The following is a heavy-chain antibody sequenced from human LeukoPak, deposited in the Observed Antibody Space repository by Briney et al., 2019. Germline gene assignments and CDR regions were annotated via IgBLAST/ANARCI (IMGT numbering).Heavy chain of an antibody. V-gene: IGHV3-23*01. CDR3: AKSSRSPQYYYYGMDV. D-gene: IGHD2-2*01. CDR2: ISGSGGST. CDR1: GFTFSSYA. Sequence: PGGSLRLSCAASGFTFSSYAMSWVRQAPGKGLEWVSAISGSGGSTYYADSVKGRFTISRDNSKNTLYLQMNSLRAEDTAVYYCAKSSRSPQYYYYGMDVWGQGTTVTVSS. J-gene: IGHJ6*02.